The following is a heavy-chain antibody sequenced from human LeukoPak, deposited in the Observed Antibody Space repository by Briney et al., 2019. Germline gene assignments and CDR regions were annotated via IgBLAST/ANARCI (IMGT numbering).Heavy chain of an antibody. CDR1: AFTFRNSW. Sequence: GGSLRLSCVAPAFTFRNSWMSWVRQVPGKGLEWVANIEQDGREKNYVESVKGRFTISRDNGKYSLYLEMNSLRAEDTAVYFCARERQGSSYYDGKESFDYWGQGTLVTVSS. J-gene: IGHJ4*02. CDR2: IEQDGREK. CDR3: ARERQGSSYYDGKESFDY. V-gene: IGHV3-7*01. D-gene: IGHD1-26*01.